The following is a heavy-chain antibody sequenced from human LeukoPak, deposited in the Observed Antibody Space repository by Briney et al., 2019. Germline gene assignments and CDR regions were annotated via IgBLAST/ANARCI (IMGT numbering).Heavy chain of an antibody. CDR3: AAAYSSSSVFDY. V-gene: IGHV3-9*01. D-gene: IGHD6-6*01. CDR1: GFTFDDYA. Sequence: GGSLRLSCAASGFTFDDYAMHWVRQAPGKGLEWVSGISWNSGSIGYADSVKGRFTISRDNAKNSLYLQMNSLRAEDTAVYYCAAAYSSSSVFDYWGQGTLVTVSS. J-gene: IGHJ4*02. CDR2: ISWNSGSI.